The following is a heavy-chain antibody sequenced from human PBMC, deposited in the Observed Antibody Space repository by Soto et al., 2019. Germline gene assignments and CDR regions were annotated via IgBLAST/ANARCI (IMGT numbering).Heavy chain of an antibody. V-gene: IGHV1-18*01. CDR2: ISAYNGNT. CDR1: GYTFTSYG. CDR3: ARGSGYYYWDDY. J-gene: IGHJ4*02. Sequence: ASVKVSCKASGYTFTSYGISWVRQAPGQRLEWMGWISAYNGNTKYAQKFQGRVTITRDTSASTAYMELSSLRSEDTAVYYCARGSGYYYWDDYWGQGTLVTVSS. D-gene: IGHD3-22*01.